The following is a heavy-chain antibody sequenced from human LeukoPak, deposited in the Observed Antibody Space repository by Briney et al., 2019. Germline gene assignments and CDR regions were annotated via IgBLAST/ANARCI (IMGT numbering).Heavy chain of an antibody. J-gene: IGHJ4*02. CDR3: AKDINYGSGSPPSFDT. V-gene: IGHV3-9*01. D-gene: IGHD3-10*01. CDR2: LSWISLSV. CDR1: GFTFDDYA. Sequence: GRSLRLSCAASGFTFDDYAMHWVRQAPGKGLEWVSGLSWISLSVGYADSVRGRFSISRDNAKNSLYLQMNITKPEDTALYYCAKDINYGSGSPPSFDTWGQGTLVTVSS.